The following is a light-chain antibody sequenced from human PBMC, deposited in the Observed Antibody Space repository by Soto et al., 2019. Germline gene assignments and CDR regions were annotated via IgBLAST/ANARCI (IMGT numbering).Light chain of an antibody. J-gene: IGKJ5*01. Sequence: EIVLTQSPATLSVSPGERATLSCRATETVSTNLAWFQRKAGQPPRPLIYGSSTRATGVPDRFSGSGSGTEFALIISSLQSEDVAVYCCQQYSNWPPAITFGQGTRLEI. CDR1: ETVSTN. CDR2: GSS. CDR3: QQYSNWPPAIT. V-gene: IGKV3-15*01.